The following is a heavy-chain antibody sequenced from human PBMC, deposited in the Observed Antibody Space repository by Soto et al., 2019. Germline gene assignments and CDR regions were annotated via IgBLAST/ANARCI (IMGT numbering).Heavy chain of an antibody. J-gene: IGHJ4*02. CDR3: ARDLIWFGEFLYFDY. CDR1: GGSVSSGSYY. CDR2: IYYSGST. D-gene: IGHD3-10*01. V-gene: IGHV4-61*01. Sequence: QVQLQESGPGLVKPSETLSLTCTVSGGSVSSGSYYWSWIRQPPGKGLEWIGYIYYSGSTNYNPSLKSRVTISVEQSQNQFSLKLSSVTAADTAGYYCARDLIWFGEFLYFDYWGQGTLVTVSS.